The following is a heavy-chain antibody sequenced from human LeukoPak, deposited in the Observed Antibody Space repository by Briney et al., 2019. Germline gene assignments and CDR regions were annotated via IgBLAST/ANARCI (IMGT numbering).Heavy chain of an antibody. CDR2: IKRDGSEK. V-gene: IGHV3-7*01. Sequence: GGSLRLSCAASGFSFNSYWMSWVRQAPGKGLERVANIKRDGSEKYYVDSVKGRFTISRDNAKNSLYLQMNSLRAEDTAVYYCARGGPIYCSGDSCYPGDYWGQGTLVTVSS. D-gene: IGHD2-15*01. J-gene: IGHJ4*02. CDR3: ARGGPIYCSGDSCYPGDY. CDR1: GFSFNSYW.